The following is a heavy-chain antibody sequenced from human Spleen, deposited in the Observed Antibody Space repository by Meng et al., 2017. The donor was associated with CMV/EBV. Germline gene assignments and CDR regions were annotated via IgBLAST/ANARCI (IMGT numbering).Heavy chain of an antibody. CDR2: IRYDGSNK. D-gene: IGHD2-2*02. CDR3: AKARAYCSSTSCYKAGMDV. CDR1: GYTFSSYG. J-gene: IGHJ6*02. Sequence: SCKASGYTFSSYGMHWVRQAPGKGLEWVAFIRYDGSNKYYADSVKGRFTISRDNSKNTLYLQMNSLRAEDTAVYYCAKARAYCSSTSCYKAGMDVWGQGTTVTVSS. V-gene: IGHV3-30*02.